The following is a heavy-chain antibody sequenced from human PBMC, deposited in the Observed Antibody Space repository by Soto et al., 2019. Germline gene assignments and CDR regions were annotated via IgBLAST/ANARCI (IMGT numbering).Heavy chain of an antibody. CDR3: ARVRHINAFDI. CDR1: GGSISSGDYY. V-gene: IGHV4-30-4*01. D-gene: IGHD1-20*01. J-gene: IGHJ3*02. Sequence: SETLSLTCTVSGGSISSGDYYWSWIRQPPGKGLEWIGYIYYSGSTYYNPSLKSRVTISVDTSKNQFSLKLSSVTAADTAVYYCARVRHINAFDIWGQGTMVTVS. CDR2: IYYSGST.